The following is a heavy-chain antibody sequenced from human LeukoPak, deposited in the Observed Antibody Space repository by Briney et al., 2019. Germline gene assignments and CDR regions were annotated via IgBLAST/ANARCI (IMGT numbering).Heavy chain of an antibody. CDR1: GYTFTSYA. CDR2: INTNTGNP. D-gene: IGHD3-3*01. J-gene: IGHJ4*02. V-gene: IGHV7-4-1*02. Sequence: ASVKVSCKASGYTFTSYAMNWVRQAPGQGLEWMGWINTNTGNPTYAQGFTGRFVFSLDTSVSTAYLQISSLKAEDTAVYYCARAHPRIFGVVITRRYFDYWGQGTLVTVSS. CDR3: ARAHPRIFGVVITRRYFDY.